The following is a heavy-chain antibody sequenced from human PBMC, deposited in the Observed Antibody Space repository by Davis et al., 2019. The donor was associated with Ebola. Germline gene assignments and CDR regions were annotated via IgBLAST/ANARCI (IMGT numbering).Heavy chain of an antibody. CDR1: GGSFSGYY. CDR2: INHSGST. Sequence: SETLSLTCAVYGGSFSGYYWSWIHQPPGKGLEWIGEINHSGSTYYNPSLKSRVTISVDTSKNQFSLKLSSVTAADTAVYYCARQEEGYSGYDYYYGMDVWGQGTTVTVSS. D-gene: IGHD5-12*01. J-gene: IGHJ6*02. CDR3: ARQEEGYSGYDYYYGMDV. V-gene: IGHV4-34*01.